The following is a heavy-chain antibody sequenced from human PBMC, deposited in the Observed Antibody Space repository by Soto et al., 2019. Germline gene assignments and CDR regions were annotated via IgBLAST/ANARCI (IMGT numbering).Heavy chain of an antibody. CDR1: GGTFSSYT. CDR3: ARHSPYYDLLTGKKVAFDI. V-gene: IGHV1-69*02. Sequence: QVQLVQSGAEVKKPGSSVKVSCKASGGTFSSYTISWVRQAPGQGLEWMGRIIPILGIANYAQKFQGRVTITADKSTSTAYMALSSLRSEDTAVYYSARHSPYYDLLTGKKVAFDIWGQGTMVTVSS. CDR2: IIPILGIA. J-gene: IGHJ3*02. D-gene: IGHD3-9*01.